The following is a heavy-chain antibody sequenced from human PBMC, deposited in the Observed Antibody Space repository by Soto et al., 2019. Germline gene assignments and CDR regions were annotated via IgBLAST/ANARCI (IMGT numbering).Heavy chain of an antibody. J-gene: IGHJ4*02. CDR1: GFTFSSYA. CDR2: ISGSGGST. V-gene: IGHV3-23*01. Sequence: EVQLLESGGGLVQPGGSLRLSCAASGFTFSSYAMSWVRQAPGKGLEWVSAISGSGGSTYYADSVKGRFTISRDNSKNTLYLQMNSLRAEDTAVYYCATAPLGYGYGTDYWGQGTLVTVSS. CDR3: ATAPLGYGYGTDY. D-gene: IGHD5-18*01.